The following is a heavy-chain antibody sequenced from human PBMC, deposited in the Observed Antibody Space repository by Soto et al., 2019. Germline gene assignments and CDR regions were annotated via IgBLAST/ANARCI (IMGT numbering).Heavy chain of an antibody. Sequence: QVQLVQSGAEVKKPGASVKVSCKASGYTFTSYYMHWVRQAPGQGLEWMGIINPSGGSTSYAQKFRGRVTMTRDTSTSTVYMELSSLRSEDTAVYYCARLTDDFWSGYTGLNAFDIWGQGTMVTVSS. V-gene: IGHV1-46*01. CDR3: ARLTDDFWSGYTGLNAFDI. J-gene: IGHJ3*02. CDR2: INPSGGST. CDR1: GYTFTSYY. D-gene: IGHD3-3*01.